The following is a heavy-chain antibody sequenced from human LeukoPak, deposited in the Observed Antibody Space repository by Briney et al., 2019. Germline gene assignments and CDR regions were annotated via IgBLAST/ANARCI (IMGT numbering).Heavy chain of an antibody. Sequence: GGSLRLSCAASGFTFSDYNMRWIRQAPGKGLEWVSSISRSGSTKYYADSVKGRFTISRDNAKNSLYLQMNSLRAEDTAVYYCARDHAYAFDIWGQGTLVTVSS. CDR1: GFTFSDYN. D-gene: IGHD2-2*01. V-gene: IGHV3-11*04. J-gene: IGHJ3*02. CDR3: ARDHAYAFDI. CDR2: ISRSGSTK.